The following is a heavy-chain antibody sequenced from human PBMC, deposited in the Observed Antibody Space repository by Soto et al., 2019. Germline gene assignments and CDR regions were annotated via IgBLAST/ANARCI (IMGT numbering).Heavy chain of an antibody. Sequence: SETLSLTCTVSGGSISSGGYYWSWIRQHPGKGLEWIGYIYYSGSTYYNPSLKSRVTISVDTSKNQFSLKLSSVTAADTAVYYCARGVDPEYCSGCSCYQGESCFDPWGQGTLVTVSS. CDR2: IYYSGST. V-gene: IGHV4-31*03. J-gene: IGHJ5*02. D-gene: IGHD2-15*01. CDR3: ARGVDPEYCSGCSCYQGESCFDP. CDR1: GGSISSGGYY.